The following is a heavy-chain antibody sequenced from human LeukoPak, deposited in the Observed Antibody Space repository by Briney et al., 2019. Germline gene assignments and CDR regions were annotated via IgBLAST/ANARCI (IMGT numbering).Heavy chain of an antibody. CDR1: GYTFTSYG. V-gene: IGHV1-18*01. J-gene: IGHJ6*02. CDR2: ISAYNGNT. Sequence: GASVKVSCKASGYTFTSYGISWVRQAPGQGLEWMGWISAYNGNTNYAQKLQGRVTMTTDTSTSTAYMELRSLRSDDTAVYYCARDPGTVVTRYYYYYGMDVWGQGTTVTVSS. CDR3: ARDPGTVVTRYYYYYGMDV. D-gene: IGHD4-23*01.